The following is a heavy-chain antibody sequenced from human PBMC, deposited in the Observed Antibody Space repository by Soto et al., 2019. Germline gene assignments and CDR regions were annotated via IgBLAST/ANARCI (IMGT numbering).Heavy chain of an antibody. CDR1: GGTFSSYA. D-gene: IGHD2-21*02. CDR2: IIPIFGTA. V-gene: IGHV1-69*13. J-gene: IGHJ6*02. Sequence: ASVKVSCKASGGTFSSYAISWVRQAPGQGLEWMGGIIPIFGTANYAQKFQGRVTITADESTSTAYMELSSLRSEDTAVYYCARGPAYCGGDCPYYYYGMDVCGQGTTVTVYS. CDR3: ARGPAYCGGDCPYYYYGMDV.